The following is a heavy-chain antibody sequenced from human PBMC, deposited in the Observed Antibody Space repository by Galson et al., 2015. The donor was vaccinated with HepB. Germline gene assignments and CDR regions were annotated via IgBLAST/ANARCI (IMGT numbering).Heavy chain of an antibody. Sequence: SLRLSCAASGFTFSSYSMNWVRQAPGEGLEWVSSIGTYSFSYSNNYIYYRDSVKGRFTMTWDTSISTAYMELNRLRSDDTAVYYCARDPRPLSAITGHDYWGQGTLVTVSS. CDR1: GFTFSSYS. CDR2: IGTYSFSYSNNYI. D-gene: IGHD5-12*01. V-gene: IGHV3-21*04. CDR3: ARDPRPLSAITGHDY. J-gene: IGHJ4*02.